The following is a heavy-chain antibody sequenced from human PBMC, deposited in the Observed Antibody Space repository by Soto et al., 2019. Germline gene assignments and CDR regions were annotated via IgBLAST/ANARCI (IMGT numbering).Heavy chain of an antibody. CDR1: GDSIGNYY. CDR3: AREKGYYDSSAFDI. D-gene: IGHD3-22*01. Sequence: ASETLSLTCTVSGDSIGNYYWSWIRQSPGKGLEWIGFIYYSGSTNYNPSLKSRVTISVDTSKNQFSLKLTSVAAADTAVYYCAREKGYYDSSAFDIWGQGTMVTVSS. V-gene: IGHV4-59*01. CDR2: IYYSGST. J-gene: IGHJ3*02.